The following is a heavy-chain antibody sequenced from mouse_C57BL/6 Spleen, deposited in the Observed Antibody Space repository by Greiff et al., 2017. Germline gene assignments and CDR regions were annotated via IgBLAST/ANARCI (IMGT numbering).Heavy chain of an antibody. CDR3: TRFDGYSEAMMDY. CDR2: IDPETGGT. J-gene: IGHJ4*01. CDR1: GYTFTDYE. Sequence: QVQLQQSGAELVRPGASVTLSCKASGYTFTDYEMHWVKQTPVHGLEWIGAIDPETGGTAYNQKFKGKAILTADKSSSTAYMELRSLTSEDSAVYYCTRFDGYSEAMMDYWGQGTSVTVSS. V-gene: IGHV1-15*01. D-gene: IGHD2-3*01.